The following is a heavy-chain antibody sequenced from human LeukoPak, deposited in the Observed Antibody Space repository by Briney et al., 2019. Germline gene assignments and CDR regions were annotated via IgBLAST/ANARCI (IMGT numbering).Heavy chain of an antibody. CDR3: ARSLVGADWFDP. J-gene: IGHJ5*02. V-gene: IGHV4-61*02. CDR2: IYTSGST. D-gene: IGHD1-26*01. Sequence: PSETLSLTCTVSGGSISSGSYYWSWIRQPAGKGLEWIGRIYTSGSTNYNPSLKSRVTISVDTSKNQFSLKLSSVTAADTAVYYCARSLVGADWFDPWGQGTLVTVSS. CDR1: GGSISSGSYY.